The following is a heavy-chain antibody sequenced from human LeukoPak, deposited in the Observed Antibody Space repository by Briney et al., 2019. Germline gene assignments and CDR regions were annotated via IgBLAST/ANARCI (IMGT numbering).Heavy chain of an antibody. V-gene: IGHV3-66*01. CDR2: IYSGGST. D-gene: IGHD2-2*01. J-gene: IGHJ6*02. Sequence: PGGSLRLSCAASGFTVSSSYMSWVRQAPGKGLEWVSVIYSGGSTYYSDSVKGRFTISTDNSKNTLYLQMNSLRAEDTAVYYCARDLDVVVAYGMDVWGQGTTVTVSS. CDR1: GFTVSSSY. CDR3: ARDLDVVVAYGMDV.